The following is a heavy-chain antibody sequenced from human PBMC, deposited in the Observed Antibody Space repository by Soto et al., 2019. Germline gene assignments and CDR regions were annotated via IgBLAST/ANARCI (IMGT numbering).Heavy chain of an antibody. CDR1: GFTFSSYS. D-gene: IGHD6-6*01. V-gene: IGHV3-48*02. CDR3: GRPEYSSSSYGMDV. Sequence: EVQLVESGGGLVQPGGSLRLSCAASGFTFSSYSMNWVRQAPGKGLEWVSYISSSSSTIYYADSVKGRFTISRDNAKNSLYLQMNSLRDADTAVYYCGRPEYSSSSYGMDVWGQGTTVTVSS. CDR2: ISSSSSTI. J-gene: IGHJ6*02.